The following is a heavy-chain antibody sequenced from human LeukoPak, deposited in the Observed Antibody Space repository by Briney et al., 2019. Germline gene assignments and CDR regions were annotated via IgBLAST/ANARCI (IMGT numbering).Heavy chain of an antibody. CDR3: AKVLTGSQDY. D-gene: IGHD1-14*01. J-gene: IGHJ4*02. V-gene: IGHV3-23*01. Sequence: GGSLRLSCAASGFTFNSYALSWVRQAPGKGLEWVSTIGGGGENTYCADSVKGRFTISRDSSKNTVYLHMKSLRAEDTAVYFCAKVLTGSQDYWGQGTLVTVTS. CDR1: GFTFNSYA. CDR2: IGGGGENT.